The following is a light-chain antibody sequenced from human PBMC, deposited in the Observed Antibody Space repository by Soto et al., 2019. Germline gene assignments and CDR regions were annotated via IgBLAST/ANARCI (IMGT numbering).Light chain of an antibody. CDR1: TGAVSGGHF. Sequence: QSVLTQEPSVTGSPGGTVTLSCDSSTGAVSGGHFPYWFQQRPGQAPRTLIYDTSNKLSWTSARFSGSLLGGKAALTLSGAQDEDEDEYHCLLSYVGSRLVFGGGTKVTVL. J-gene: IGLJ2*01. CDR3: LLSYVGSRLV. V-gene: IGLV7-46*01. CDR2: DTS.